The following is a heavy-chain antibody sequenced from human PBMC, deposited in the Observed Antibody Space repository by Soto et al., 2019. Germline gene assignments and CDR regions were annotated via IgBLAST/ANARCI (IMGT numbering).Heavy chain of an antibody. J-gene: IGHJ5*02. CDR1: GFSLSTSGVG. CDR3: AHETSPYLFYSNYLGWFDP. CDR2: IYWDDDK. D-gene: IGHD4-4*01. Sequence: SGPYAGEPTQTLTLTCTFSGFSLSTSGVGVGWIRQPPGKALEWLALIYWDDDKRYSPSLKSRLTITKDTSKNQVVLTMTNMDPVDTATYYCAHETSPYLFYSNYLGWFDPWGQGTLVTVSS. V-gene: IGHV2-5*02.